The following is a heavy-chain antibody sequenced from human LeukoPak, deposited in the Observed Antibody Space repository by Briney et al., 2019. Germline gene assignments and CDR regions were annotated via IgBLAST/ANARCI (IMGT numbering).Heavy chain of an antibody. CDR3: ARDWGTWNYGMDV. D-gene: IGHD3-16*01. J-gene: IGHJ6*02. Sequence: SVKVSCKASGGTFSSYAISWVRQAPGQGLEWVGGIIPIFGTANYAQKFQGRVTITADESTSTAYMELSSLRSEDTAVYYCARDWGTWNYGMDVWGQGTTVTVSS. V-gene: IGHV1-69*01. CDR1: GGTFSSYA. CDR2: IIPIFGTA.